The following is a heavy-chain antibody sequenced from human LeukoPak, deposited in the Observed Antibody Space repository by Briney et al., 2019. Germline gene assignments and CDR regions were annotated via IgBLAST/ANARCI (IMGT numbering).Heavy chain of an antibody. Sequence: SETLSLTCTVSGYSISSDYYWGWIRQPPGKGLEWIGSIYHSGSTYYNPSLKSRVTISVDTSKNQFSLKLSSVTAADTAVYYCAREEDGIFGVVIQYNWFEPWGQGTLVTVSS. D-gene: IGHD3-3*01. CDR2: IYHSGST. CDR3: AREEDGIFGVVIQYNWFEP. J-gene: IGHJ5*02. V-gene: IGHV4-38-2*02. CDR1: GYSISSDYY.